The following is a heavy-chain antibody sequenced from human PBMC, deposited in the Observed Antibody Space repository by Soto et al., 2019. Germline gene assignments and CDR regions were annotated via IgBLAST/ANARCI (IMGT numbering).Heavy chain of an antibody. CDR2: IIPILGIA. CDR3: ASELPRALRYFDWSQPWYFDY. J-gene: IGHJ4*02. V-gene: IGHV1-69*02. D-gene: IGHD3-9*01. Sequence: GASVKVSCKASGGTFSSYTISWVRQAPGQGLEWMGRIIPILGIANYAQKFQGRVTITADKSTSTAYMELSSLRSEDTAVYYCASELPRALRYFDWSQPWYFDYWGQGTLVTVSS. CDR1: GGTFSSYT.